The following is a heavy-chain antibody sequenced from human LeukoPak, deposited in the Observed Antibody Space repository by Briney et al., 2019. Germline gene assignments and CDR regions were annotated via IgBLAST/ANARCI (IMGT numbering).Heavy chain of an antibody. CDR3: ARGAKYCSGDSCYYYYYYMDV. CDR1: GFTSSSYA. CDR2: IKQDGSEK. V-gene: IGHV3-7*04. Sequence: GGSLRLSCAGSGFTSSSYAMSWVRQAPGKGLEWVVNIKQDGSEKHYVDSGKGRFTISRDNAKNSLYLQMNSLRAEDTAVYYCARGAKYCSGDSCYYYYYYMDVWGKGTTVTVSS. D-gene: IGHD2-15*01. J-gene: IGHJ6*03.